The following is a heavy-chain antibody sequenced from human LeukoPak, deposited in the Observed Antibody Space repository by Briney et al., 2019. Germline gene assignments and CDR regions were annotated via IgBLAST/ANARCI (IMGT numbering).Heavy chain of an antibody. V-gene: IGHV4-59*01. CDR3: ARANGSGIAGYYFDY. CDR1: GGSISSYY. CDR2: IYYSGST. D-gene: IGHD6-13*01. Sequence: SETLSLTCTVSGGSISSYYWSWIRQPPGKGLEWIGYIYYSGSTNYNPSLKSRVTISVDTSKNQFSLKLSSVTAADTAVYYCARANGSGIAGYYFDYWGQGTLVTVSS. J-gene: IGHJ4*02.